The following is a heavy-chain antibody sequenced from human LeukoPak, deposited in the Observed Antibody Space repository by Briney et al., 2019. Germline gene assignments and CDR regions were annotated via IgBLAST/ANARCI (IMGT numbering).Heavy chain of an antibody. CDR1: GNYW. CDR3: VSFYETY. Sequence: GGSLRLSCAASGNYWMHWVRQAPGKGLVWVSHINSDGSWASYADSVKGRFTISKDNAKNTVYLQMNNLRAEDTAVYYCVSFYETYWGRGTLVTVSS. CDR2: INSDGSWA. V-gene: IGHV3-74*01. J-gene: IGHJ4*02. D-gene: IGHD2-2*01.